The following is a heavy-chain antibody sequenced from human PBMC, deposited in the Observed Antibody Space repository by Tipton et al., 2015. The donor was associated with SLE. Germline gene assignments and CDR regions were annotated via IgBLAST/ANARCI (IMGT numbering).Heavy chain of an antibody. CDR1: GYSISSGYY. CDR2: IYHSGST. Sequence: TLPLTCTVSGYSISSGYYWGWIRQPPGKGLEWIGSIYHSGSTYYNPSLKSRVTISVDTSKNQFSLKLSSVTAADTAVYYCATNWGWDSRPWVTPFDYWGQGTLVTVSS. V-gene: IGHV4-38-2*02. D-gene: IGHD7-27*01. J-gene: IGHJ4*02. CDR3: ATNWGWDSRPWVTPFDY.